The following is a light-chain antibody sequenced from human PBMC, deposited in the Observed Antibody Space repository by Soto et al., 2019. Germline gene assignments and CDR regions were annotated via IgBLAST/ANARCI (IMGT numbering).Light chain of an antibody. J-gene: IGKJ2*01. V-gene: IGKV3-20*01. CDR2: AAS. CDR3: QQTGSSPYT. CDR1: QTVGSSY. Sequence: ETVLTQSPGTLSLSPGERATLSCWASQTVGSSYIAWYQQKPGQGPRLLIYAASRRATGIPDRFSGSGSGRDYTLTISRVEPEDLAVYYCQQTGSSPYTFGQGSKLEIK.